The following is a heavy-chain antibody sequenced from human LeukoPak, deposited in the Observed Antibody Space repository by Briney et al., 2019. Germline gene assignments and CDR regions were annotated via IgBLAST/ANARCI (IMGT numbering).Heavy chain of an antibody. V-gene: IGHV3-48*02. D-gene: IGHD3-10*01. Sequence: GGSLRLSCAASGFTFRSYSMNWVRQAPGKGLEWVSYISSSCSTIYYADSVKGRFTISRDNAKNSLYLQMNSLRDEDTAVYYCARDPVLLWFGEEPSDYWGQGTLVTVSS. CDR1: GFTFRSYS. CDR3: ARDPVLLWFGEEPSDY. CDR2: ISSSCSTI. J-gene: IGHJ4*02.